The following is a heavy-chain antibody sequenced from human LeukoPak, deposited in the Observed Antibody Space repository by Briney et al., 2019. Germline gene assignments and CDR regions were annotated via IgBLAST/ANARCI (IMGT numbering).Heavy chain of an antibody. V-gene: IGHV3-23*01. Sequence: PGGSLRLSCAASGFTFSSYAMTWVRQAPGKGLECVSGISGDGGGTYYADSVKGRFTISRDNSKSTLYLQLNSLRAEDTAVYYCAKTRSALVRGVVDCWGQGALVTVSS. CDR1: GFTFSSYA. J-gene: IGHJ4*02. CDR3: AKTRSALVRGVVDC. CDR2: ISGDGGGT. D-gene: IGHD3-10*01.